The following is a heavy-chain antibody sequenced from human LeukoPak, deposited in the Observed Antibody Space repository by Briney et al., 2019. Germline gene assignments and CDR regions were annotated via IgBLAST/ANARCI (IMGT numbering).Heavy chain of an antibody. Sequence: GGSLRLSCAASGFTFSSYGMHWVRQAPGKGLEWVAFIRYDGSNKYYADSVKGRFTISRDNSKNTLYLQMNSLRAEDTAVYYCAKDRHSSSPRAFDIWGQGTMVTVSS. CDR3: AKDRHSSSPRAFDI. D-gene: IGHD6-6*01. J-gene: IGHJ3*02. V-gene: IGHV3-30*02. CDR1: GFTFSSYG. CDR2: IRYDGSNK.